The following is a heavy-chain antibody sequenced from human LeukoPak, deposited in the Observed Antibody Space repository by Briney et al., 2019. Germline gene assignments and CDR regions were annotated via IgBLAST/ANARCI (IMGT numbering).Heavy chain of an antibody. V-gene: IGHV4-34*01. CDR1: GGSFSGYY. CDR3: ALCDFWSGYPRPPYYYYMDV. D-gene: IGHD3-3*01. J-gene: IGHJ6*03. CDR2: INHSGST. Sequence: PSETLSLTCAVYGGSFSGYYWSWIRQPPGKGLEWIGEINHSGSTNYNPSLKSRVTISVDTSKNQFSLKLSSVTAADTAVYYCALCDFWSGYPRPPYYYYMDVWGKGTTVTVSS.